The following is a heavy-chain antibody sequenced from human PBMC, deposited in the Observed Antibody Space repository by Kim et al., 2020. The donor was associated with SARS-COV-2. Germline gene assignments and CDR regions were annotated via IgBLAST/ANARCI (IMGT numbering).Heavy chain of an antibody. CDR3: ARGIWNYFFMDV. J-gene: IGHJ6*02. CDR2: IGTAGDT. V-gene: IGHV3-13*01. D-gene: IGHD1-1*01. Sequence: GGSLRLSCAASGFTFSSYDMHWVRQATGKGLEWVSAIGTAGDTYYPGSVKGRFTISGENAKNSLYLQMNSLRAGDTAVYYCARGIWNYFFMDVWGQGTTVTVSS. CDR1: GFTFSSYD.